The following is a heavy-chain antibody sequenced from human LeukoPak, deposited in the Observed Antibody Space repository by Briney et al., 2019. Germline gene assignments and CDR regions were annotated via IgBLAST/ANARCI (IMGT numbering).Heavy chain of an antibody. CDR2: IYHSGST. D-gene: IGHD1-26*01. Sequence: PSETLFLTCTVSGGSISSGGYYWSWIRQPPGKGLEWIGYIYHSGSTYYNPSLKSRVTISVGRSKNQFSLKLSSVTAADTAVYYCARVYSGSYYFDYWGQGTLVTVSS. V-gene: IGHV4-30-2*01. J-gene: IGHJ4*02. CDR3: ARVYSGSYYFDY. CDR1: GGSISSGGYY.